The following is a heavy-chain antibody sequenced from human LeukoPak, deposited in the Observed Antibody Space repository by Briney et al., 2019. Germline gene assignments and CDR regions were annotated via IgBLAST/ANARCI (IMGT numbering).Heavy chain of an antibody. CDR2: IYPGDSDT. V-gene: IGHV5-51*01. CDR1: GYSFASYW. Sequence: GESLKISCKGSGYSFASYWIGWVRQMPGKGLEWMGIIYPGDSDTRYSPSFQGQVTILADKSITTAYLQWSSLKALDTAMYYCARLAGYCSGGTCYGYNWGQGTLVSVSS. D-gene: IGHD2-15*01. CDR3: ARLAGYCSGGTCYGYN. J-gene: IGHJ4*02.